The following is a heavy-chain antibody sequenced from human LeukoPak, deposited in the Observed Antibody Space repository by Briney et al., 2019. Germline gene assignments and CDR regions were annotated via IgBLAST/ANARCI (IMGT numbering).Heavy chain of an antibody. V-gene: IGHV1-46*01. CDR2: INPSDGAT. CDR3: AGGQGGGLFGNWGGLFASYYTYYYMDV. D-gene: IGHD3-10*01. J-gene: IGHJ6*03. CDR1: GYTFTMYY. Sequence: AASVKVSCKASGYTFTMYYIHWVRQAPGQGLEWMGMINPSDGATTYAQRFQGRVTMTRDMSTTTVYMHLRSLRSEDTAVYFCAGGQGGGLFGNWGGLFASYYTYYYMDVWGRGTTVTVSS.